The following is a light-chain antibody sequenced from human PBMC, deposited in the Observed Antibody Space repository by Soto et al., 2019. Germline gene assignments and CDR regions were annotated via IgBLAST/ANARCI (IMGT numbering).Light chain of an antibody. CDR3: QQSYTALMPT. Sequence: DIQMTQSPSSLSASVGDRVTITCRASQSISYYLNWYQQKPGKAPNLLIYAASTLQTGVPSRFSGSGSGTDFTLTISSLQPEEFATYFCQQSYTALMPTFGQGTKLEIK. J-gene: IGKJ2*01. V-gene: IGKV1-39*01. CDR2: AAS. CDR1: QSISYY.